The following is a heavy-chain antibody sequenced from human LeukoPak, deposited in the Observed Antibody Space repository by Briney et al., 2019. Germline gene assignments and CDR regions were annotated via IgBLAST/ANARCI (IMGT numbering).Heavy chain of an antibody. D-gene: IGHD1-1*01. CDR3: ARGDWNDRNDD. CDR1: GFTLSC. CDR2: ISSSSSYI. J-gene: IGHJ4*02. V-gene: IGHV3-21*01. Sequence: GGSLRLSCAASGFTLSCMNWVRQAPGKGLEWVSSISSSSSYIYYADSVKGRFTISRDNAKNSLYFQMNSLRAEDTAVYYCARGDWNDRNDDWGQGTLVTVSS.